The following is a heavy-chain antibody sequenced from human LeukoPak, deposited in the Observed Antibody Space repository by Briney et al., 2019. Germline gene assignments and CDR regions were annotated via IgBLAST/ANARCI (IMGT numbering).Heavy chain of an antibody. Sequence: GASVKISCKASGYTFTSYGISCVRQAPGQGLEWMGWISPYNGNTNYAQNLQGRVTMTTDTSTSTAYMELRSLRSDDTAVYYCARDVHISSWYSVDYYYGMDVWGQGTTVTVSS. D-gene: IGHD6-13*01. V-gene: IGHV1-18*01. J-gene: IGHJ6*02. CDR1: GYTFTSYG. CDR3: ARDVHISSWYSVDYYYGMDV. CDR2: ISPYNGNT.